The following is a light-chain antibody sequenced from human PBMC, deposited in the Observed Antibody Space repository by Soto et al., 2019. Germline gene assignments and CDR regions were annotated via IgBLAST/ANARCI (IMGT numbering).Light chain of an antibody. J-gene: IGKJ3*01. V-gene: IGKV3-11*01. CDR1: QSVSSY. Sequence: EIVLTQSPATLSLSPGERATLSCRASQSVSSYLAWYQQKPGQAPRLLIYDASNRATGIPARFSGSGSGTDFTLTISSLEPEDFAVYYCQQRSNWPPAVTFGPGTKVDLK. CDR3: QQRSNWPPAVT. CDR2: DAS.